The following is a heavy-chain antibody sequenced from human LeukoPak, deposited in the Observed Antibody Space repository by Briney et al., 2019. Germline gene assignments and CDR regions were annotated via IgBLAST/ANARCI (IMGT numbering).Heavy chain of an antibody. D-gene: IGHD6-13*01. CDR3: ARGSSSWSVNPVDY. CDR2: ISSSSSYI. J-gene: IGHJ4*02. Sequence: GGSLRLSCAASGFTFSNHGMNWVRQAPGKGLEWVSSISSSSSYIYYADSVKGRFTISRDNAKNSLYLQMNSLRAEDTAVYYCARGSSSWSVNPVDYWGQGTLVTVSS. V-gene: IGHV3-21*01. CDR1: GFTFSNHG.